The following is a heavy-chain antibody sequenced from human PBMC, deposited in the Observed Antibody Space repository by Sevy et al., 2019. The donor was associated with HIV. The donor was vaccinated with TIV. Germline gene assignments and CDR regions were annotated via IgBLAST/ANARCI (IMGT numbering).Heavy chain of an antibody. J-gene: IGHJ5*02. CDR1: GGSISSYY. D-gene: IGHD3-10*01. Sequence: SETLSLTCAVSGGSISSYYWSWIRQPPGKGLEWIGYIYYSGSANYNPALKSRVTISVDTSKNPFSLKLSSVTAADTAVYYCARGSTMVRGVIIGFDPWGQGTLVTVSS. V-gene: IGHV4-59*01. CDR3: ARGSTMVRGVIIGFDP. CDR2: IYYSGSA.